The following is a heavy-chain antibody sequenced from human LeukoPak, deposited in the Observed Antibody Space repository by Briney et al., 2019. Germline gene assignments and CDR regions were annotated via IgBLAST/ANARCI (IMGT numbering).Heavy chain of an antibody. V-gene: IGHV4-61*05. D-gene: IGHD2-2*01. CDR1: GGSISSSSYY. CDR2: IYYSGST. J-gene: IGHJ6*02. Sequence: SETLSLTCTVSGGSISSSSYYWGWIRQPPGKGLEWIGYIYYSGSTNYNPSLKSRVTISLDTSKNQFSLKLSSVTAADTAVYYCARRQAHCSSTSCYPYYYGMDVWGQGTTVTVSS. CDR3: ARRQAHCSSTSCYPYYYGMDV.